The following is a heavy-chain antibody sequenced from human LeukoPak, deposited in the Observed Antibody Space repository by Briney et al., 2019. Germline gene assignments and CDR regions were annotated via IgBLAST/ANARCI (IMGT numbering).Heavy chain of an antibody. CDR3: ARHERGWPLDY. CDR1: GGSISSYY. D-gene: IGHD6-19*01. Sequence: PSESLSLTCTVSGGSISSYYWSWIRQPPGKGLEWIGYIYYSGSTNYNPSLKSRVTISVDTSKNQCSLKLSSVTAADTAVYYCARHERGWPLDYWCQGTPVFASS. J-gene: IGHJ4*01. V-gene: IGHV4-59*08. CDR2: IYYSGST.